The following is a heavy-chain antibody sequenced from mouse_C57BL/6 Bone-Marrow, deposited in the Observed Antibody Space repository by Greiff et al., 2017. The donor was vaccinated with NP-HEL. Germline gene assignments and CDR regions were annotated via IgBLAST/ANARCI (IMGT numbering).Heavy chain of an antibody. J-gene: IGHJ1*03. V-gene: IGHV1-18*01. D-gene: IGHD2-5*01. CDR2: INPNNGGT. CDR3: ARGRGIYSNYGWYFDV. Sequence: VQLQQSGPELVKPGASVKIPCKASGYTFTDYNMDWVKQSHGKSLEWIGDINPNNGGTIYNQKFKGKATLTVDKSSSTAYMELRSLTSEDTAVYYCARGRGIYSNYGWYFDVWGTGTTVTVSS. CDR1: GYTFTDYN.